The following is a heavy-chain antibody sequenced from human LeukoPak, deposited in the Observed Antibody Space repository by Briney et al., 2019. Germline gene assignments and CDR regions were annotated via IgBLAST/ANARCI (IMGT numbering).Heavy chain of an antibody. D-gene: IGHD2-15*01. CDR1: GFTFRSYT. CDR2: ISTSSSYI. CDR3: AGDRRWSYCSGGSCRSGYMDV. Sequence: GGSLRLSCAASGFTFRSYTMTWVRQAPGKGLEWVSSISTSSSYIYYADSVKGRFAISRDNAKNSLYLQMNSLRAEDTAVYYCAGDRRWSYCSGGSCRSGYMDVWGKGTTVTVSS. V-gene: IGHV3-21*01. J-gene: IGHJ6*03.